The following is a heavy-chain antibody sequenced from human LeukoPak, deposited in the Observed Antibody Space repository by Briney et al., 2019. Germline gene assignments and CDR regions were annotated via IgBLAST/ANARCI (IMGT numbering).Heavy chain of an antibody. CDR1: GGSISSSSYY. D-gene: IGHD4-11*01. J-gene: IGHJ4*02. Sequence: SETLSLTCTVSGGSISSSSYYWGWIRQPPGKGLEWIGSIYYSGSTYYNPSLKSRVTISVDTSKNQFSLKLSSVTAADTAVYYCARTDYSDYRHMFDYWGQGTLVTVSS. CDR2: IYYSGST. V-gene: IGHV4-39*07. CDR3: ARTDYSDYRHMFDY.